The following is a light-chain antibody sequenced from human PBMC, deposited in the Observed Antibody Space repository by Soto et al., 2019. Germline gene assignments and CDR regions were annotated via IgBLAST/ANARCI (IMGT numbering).Light chain of an antibody. J-gene: IGLJ1*01. V-gene: IGLV2-23*02. CDR1: SSDVGNYNL. Sequence: QSYLTQAASVSGSPGQAISISCTGTSSDVGNYNLVTWYQQHPGKAPKLMIYEVSKRPSRVSNRVSGSKSGNTASLTLSGLQAEDEADYSCCSYAGSSTCVFGTGTKVTVL. CDR2: EVS. CDR3: CSYAGSSTCV.